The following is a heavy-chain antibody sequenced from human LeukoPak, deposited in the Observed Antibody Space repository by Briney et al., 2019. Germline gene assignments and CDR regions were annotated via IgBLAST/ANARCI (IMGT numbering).Heavy chain of an antibody. Sequence: GGSLRLSCAASGFTFSNYAMNWVRQAPGKGLEWVSYISSSSSTIYYADSVKGRFTISRDNAKNSLYLQMNSLRVEDTAVYYCAKRIAAAGKYYFDYWGQGTLVTVSS. CDR2: ISSSSSTI. D-gene: IGHD6-13*01. J-gene: IGHJ4*02. CDR3: AKRIAAAGKYYFDY. V-gene: IGHV3-48*01. CDR1: GFTFSNYA.